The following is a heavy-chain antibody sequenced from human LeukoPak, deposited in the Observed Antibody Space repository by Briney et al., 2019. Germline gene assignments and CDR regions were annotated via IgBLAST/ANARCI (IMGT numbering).Heavy chain of an antibody. Sequence: ASVKVSCKVSGYTLTGVSMHWVRQAPGKGLEWMGGFDPEDGETFYAQKFQGRVTMTEDTSTDTAYMELSSLRSEDTAVYYCATRNPHYGDYYIDYWGPGTLVTVSS. CDR1: GYTLTGVS. J-gene: IGHJ4*02. CDR3: ATRNPHYGDYYIDY. D-gene: IGHD4-17*01. V-gene: IGHV1-24*01. CDR2: FDPEDGET.